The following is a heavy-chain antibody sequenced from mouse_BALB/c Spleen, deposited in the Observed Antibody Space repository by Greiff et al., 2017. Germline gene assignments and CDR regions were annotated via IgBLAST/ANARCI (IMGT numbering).Heavy chain of an antibody. D-gene: IGHD1-2*01. CDR3: ARSYGVSYYYAMDY. CDR1: GYSFTSYY. J-gene: IGHJ4*01. Sequence: VQLKQSGPELMKPGASVKISCKASGYSFTSYYMHWVKQSHGKSLEWIGYIDPFNGGTSYNQKFKGKATLTVDKSSSTAYMHLSSLTSEDSAVYYCARSYGVSYYYAMDYWGQGTSVTVSS. CDR2: IDPFNGGT. V-gene: IGHV1S135*01.